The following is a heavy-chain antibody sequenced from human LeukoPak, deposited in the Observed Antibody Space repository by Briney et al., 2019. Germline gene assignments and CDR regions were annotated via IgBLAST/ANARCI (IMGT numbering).Heavy chain of an antibody. Sequence: ASVKVSCKASGYTFTSYGISWVRQAPGQGLEWMGWISAYNGNTNYAQKLQGRVTMTTDTSTSTAYMEVRSLRSDDTAVYYCAREGSSWADYYGMDVWGQGTTVTVSS. J-gene: IGHJ6*02. D-gene: IGHD6-13*01. CDR2: ISAYNGNT. V-gene: IGHV1-18*01. CDR3: AREGSSWADYYGMDV. CDR1: GYTFTSYG.